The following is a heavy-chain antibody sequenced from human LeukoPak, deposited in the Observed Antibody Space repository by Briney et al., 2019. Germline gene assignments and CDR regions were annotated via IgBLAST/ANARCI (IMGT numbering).Heavy chain of an antibody. CDR2: IIPILGIA. J-gene: IGHJ4*02. D-gene: IGHD3-10*01. CDR1: GGTFSSYA. Sequence: SVKVSCKASGGTFSSYAISWVRQAPGQGLEWMGRIIPILGIANYAQKFQGRVTITADKSTSTAYMELSSLRSEDTAVYYCARAVVITMVRGVIANFDYWGQGTLVTVSS. V-gene: IGHV1-69*04. CDR3: ARAVVITMVRGVIANFDY.